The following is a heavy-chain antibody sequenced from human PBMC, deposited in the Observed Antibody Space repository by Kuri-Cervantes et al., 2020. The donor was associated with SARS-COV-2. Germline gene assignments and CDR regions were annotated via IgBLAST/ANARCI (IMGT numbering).Heavy chain of an antibody. V-gene: IGHV4-34*12. CDR2: SFYSGST. CDR1: GGSFSGFY. Sequence: SQTLSLTCAVYGGSFSGFYWGWIRQPPGKGLVWVGNSFYSGSTFYNPSLKSRVTISVDTSKNQFSLELSSVTAADTAVYYCARATLVGYFDCLSQGTTVTVSS. J-gene: IGHJ4*03. CDR3: ARATLVGYFDC. D-gene: IGHD2-2*01.